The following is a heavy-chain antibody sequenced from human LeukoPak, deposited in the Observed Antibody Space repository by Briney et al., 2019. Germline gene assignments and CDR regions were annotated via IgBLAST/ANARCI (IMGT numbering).Heavy chain of an antibody. J-gene: IGHJ2*01. V-gene: IGHV4-31*03. CDR1: GGSISSGGYY. CDR3: ARDRGKGYFDL. Sequence: PSETLSLTCTVSGGSISSGGYYWNWIRQHPGKGLEWIGYIYYSGNTYYNPSLKSRVTISVDTSKNQFSLNLSSVTAADTAVYYCARDRGKGYFDLWGRGTLVTVSS. CDR2: IYYSGNT.